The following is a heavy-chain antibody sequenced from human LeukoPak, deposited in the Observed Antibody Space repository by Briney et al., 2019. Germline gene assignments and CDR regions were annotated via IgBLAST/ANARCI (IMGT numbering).Heavy chain of an antibody. Sequence: GGSLRLSCEASGISLSNYWLTWVRQAPGKGLEWVANIRQDGKEIYYVDSAKGRFTISRDNAKNSLYLQMNSLRAEDTAVYYCARDLGPSIVEATVDYWGQGTLVTVSS. V-gene: IGHV3-7*01. D-gene: IGHD1-26*01. CDR1: GISLSNYW. J-gene: IGHJ4*02. CDR3: ARDLGPSIVEATVDY. CDR2: IRQDGKEI.